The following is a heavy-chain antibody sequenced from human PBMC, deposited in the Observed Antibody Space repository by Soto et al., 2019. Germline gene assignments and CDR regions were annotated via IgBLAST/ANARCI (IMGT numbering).Heavy chain of an antibody. V-gene: IGHV3-30-3*01. Sequence: GGSLRLSCAASGFTFSSYAMHWVRQAPGKGLEWVAVISYDGSNKYYADSVKGRFTISRDNSKNTLYLQMNSLRAEDTAVYYCAGRHVVVTARDAFDIWGQGTMVTVSS. J-gene: IGHJ3*02. CDR3: AGRHVVVTARDAFDI. D-gene: IGHD2-21*02. CDR1: GFTFSSYA. CDR2: ISYDGSNK.